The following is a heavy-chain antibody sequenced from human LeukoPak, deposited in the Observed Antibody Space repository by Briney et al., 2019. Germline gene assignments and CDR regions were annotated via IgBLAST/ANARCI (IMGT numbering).Heavy chain of an antibody. V-gene: IGHV3-66*01. CDR2: IYSSGST. CDR1: GFTVSSSY. Sequence: PGGSLRLSCAASGFTVSSSYMSWVRQAPGKGLEWVSVIYSSGSTYYADSVKGRFTISRDNSKNTVYLQMNNVRAEDTAVYYCAIASEYCSSTSCHQGAFDFWGQGTLVTVSS. J-gene: IGHJ4*02. D-gene: IGHD2-2*01. CDR3: AIASEYCSSTSCHQGAFDF.